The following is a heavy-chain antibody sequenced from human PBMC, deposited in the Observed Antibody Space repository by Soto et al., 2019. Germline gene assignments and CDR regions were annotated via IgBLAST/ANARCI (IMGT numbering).Heavy chain of an antibody. CDR3: ARQASGYYYGWFDP. D-gene: IGHD3-22*01. V-gene: IGHV4-39*01. CDR2: IFYSGGT. J-gene: IGHJ5*02. Sequence: QLLLQESGPGLVKPSETLSLTCTVSGGSILDSTYYWAWIRQSPGKGLEWIGTIFYSGGTFYTPSLKSRVTTSVDTSTNQFPLTLSSVTAADTAVYYCARQASGYYYGWFDPWGQGTLVTVSS. CDR1: GGSILDSTYY.